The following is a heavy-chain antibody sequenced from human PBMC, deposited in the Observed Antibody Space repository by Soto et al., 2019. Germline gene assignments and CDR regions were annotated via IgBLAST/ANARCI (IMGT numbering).Heavy chain of an antibody. CDR3: ARAPKVSGSSQTRPDF. CDR2: ISQSGNT. CDR1: SGSFSGYY. Sequence: SETLSLTCSIYSGSFSGYYWSWIRQPPGKGLEWTGEISQSGNTNYSPSLKSRVSISIDTSKKRFSLNLASVSAADTAVYYCARAPKVSGSSQTRPDFWGQGTLVTVSS. V-gene: IGHV4-34*01. D-gene: IGHD6-6*01. J-gene: IGHJ4*02.